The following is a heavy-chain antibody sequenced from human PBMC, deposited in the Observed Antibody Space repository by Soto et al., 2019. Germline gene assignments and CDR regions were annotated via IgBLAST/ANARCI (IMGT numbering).Heavy chain of an antibody. J-gene: IGHJ4*02. Sequence: ITLKESGPPLVKPTQPLTLTCSFSGFSLTANGVGVGWVRQPPGLALEWLAMVSWDDDKHYSASLRSRLSITKHTSKSQVVLTMTNMDPVDTGTYYCATLTGSHWGQGALVTVSS. CDR3: ATLTGSH. V-gene: IGHV2-5*02. D-gene: IGHD3-9*01. CDR2: VSWDDDK. CDR1: GFSLTANGVG.